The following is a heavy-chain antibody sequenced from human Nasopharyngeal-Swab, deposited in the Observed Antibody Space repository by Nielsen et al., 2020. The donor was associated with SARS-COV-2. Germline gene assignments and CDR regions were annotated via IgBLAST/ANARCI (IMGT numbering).Heavy chain of an antibody. CDR1: GGSISSYY. D-gene: IGHD3-10*01. V-gene: IGHV4-59*01. CDR3: ARDRGDLRKYNCDS. CDR2: IYHDGGT. J-gene: IGHJ4*02. Sequence: SETLSLTSTVSGGSISSYYWSWIRQPPGRALEWLGYIYHDGGTNYNPSLMGRVIMSVDTSKSQFSLRLTSVTTADTAVYYCARDRGDLRKYNCDSWGQGTLVTVSS.